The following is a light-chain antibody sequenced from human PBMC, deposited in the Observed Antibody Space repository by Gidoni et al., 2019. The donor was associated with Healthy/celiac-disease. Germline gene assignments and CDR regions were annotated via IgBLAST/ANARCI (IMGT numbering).Light chain of an antibody. V-gene: IGKV1-39*01. CDR2: AAS. CDR1: QSISSY. Sequence: DIQMTQSPSSLSASVGDRVTITCRASQSISSYLNWYQQKPGKAPKLLIYAASSLQSGVPSRFSGSGAGTEFTLTISSRQPEDFATDYCQQSYSTPPYTFGQGTKLEIK. J-gene: IGKJ2*01. CDR3: QQSYSTPPYT.